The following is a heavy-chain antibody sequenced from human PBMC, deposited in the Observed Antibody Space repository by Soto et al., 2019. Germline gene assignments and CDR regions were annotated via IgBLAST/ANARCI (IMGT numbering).Heavy chain of an antibody. CDR1: GFTFRSHA. CDR3: AKAITNRLRVVDY. J-gene: IGHJ4*02. Sequence: GGSLRVSCAASGFTFRSHALTWVRLAPGKGLEWVSAIDGSGDSTYYADSVKGRFTISRDNSKNTLYLQMNRLRVEDTAVYYCAKAITNRLRVVDYWGQGTLVTVSS. D-gene: IGHD2-21*02. CDR2: IDGSGDST. V-gene: IGHV3-23*01.